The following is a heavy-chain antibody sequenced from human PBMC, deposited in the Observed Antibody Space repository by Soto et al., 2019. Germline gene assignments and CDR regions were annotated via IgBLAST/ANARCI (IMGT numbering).Heavy chain of an antibody. CDR2: IYYSGST. V-gene: IGHV4-31*03. CDR1: GGSISSGGYY. CDR3: ARGAVAGTYCFDY. J-gene: IGHJ4*02. Sequence: KTSETLSLTCTGSGGSISSGGYYWSWIRQHPGKGLEWIGYIYYSGSTYYNPSLKSRVTISVDTSKNQFSLKLSSVTAADTAVYYWARGAVAGTYCFDYWGQGPLVTVSS. D-gene: IGHD6-19*01.